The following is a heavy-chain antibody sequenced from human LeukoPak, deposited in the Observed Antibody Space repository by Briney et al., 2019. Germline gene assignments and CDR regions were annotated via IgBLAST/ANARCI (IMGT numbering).Heavy chain of an antibody. Sequence: SETLSLTCAVSGYSISSGYYWGWIRQPPGKGLEWIGSINYNGGTYYNPSLKSRVTISVDTSKNQFSLRLTSVTAADTAMYYCAREALTRGGTFDYWGQGTLVTVSS. D-gene: IGHD3-3*01. V-gene: IGHV4-38-2*02. CDR3: AREALTRGGTFDY. J-gene: IGHJ4*02. CDR1: GYSISSGYY. CDR2: INYNGGT.